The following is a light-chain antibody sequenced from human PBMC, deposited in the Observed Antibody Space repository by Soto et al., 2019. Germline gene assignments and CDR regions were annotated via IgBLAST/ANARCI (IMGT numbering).Light chain of an antibody. V-gene: IGKV3-15*01. CDR2: GAS. CDR3: QQYRSWPRT. J-gene: IGKJ1*01. Sequence: ETVLTQSPATLSVSPGDRATLSCRASRRVSIYLAWYQQKPGQAPRLLIYGASTRATDMPGTFSGRGSGTEFTLTISSLRPEDFGVYYCQQYRSWPRTFGQGTKVDIK. CDR1: RRVSIY.